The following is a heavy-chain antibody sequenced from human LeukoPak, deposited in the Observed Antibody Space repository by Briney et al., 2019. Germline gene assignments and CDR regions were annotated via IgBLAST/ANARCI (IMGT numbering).Heavy chain of an antibody. J-gene: IGHJ4*02. CDR1: GFTFNIYW. V-gene: IGHV3-7*01. CDR3: APHCSSASCPDY. D-gene: IGHD2-2*01. CDR2: TNQDGSEK. Sequence: GGSLRLSCAASGFTFNIYWMSWVRQTPGKGLEWVANTNQDGSEKYYVDSVKGRFTISRDNARNSLYLQMNSLRTEDTSVYYCAPHCSSASCPDYWGQGTLVTVSS.